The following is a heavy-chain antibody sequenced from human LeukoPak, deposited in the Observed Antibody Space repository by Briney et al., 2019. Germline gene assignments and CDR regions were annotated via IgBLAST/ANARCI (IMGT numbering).Heavy chain of an antibody. CDR1: GYTFTSYV. V-gene: IGHV1-8*01. CDR2: MSPNSGNT. D-gene: IGHD3-10*01. J-gene: IGHJ5*02. CDR3: ARRVIINHRFDP. Sequence: ASVNVSCKASGYTFTSYVINWVRQATGQGREWMGWMSPNSGNTGYAKKFKGRVTMTRNTSIRTAYMELSSLRSEVTAVYYCARRVIINHRFDPWGQGTLVTVSS.